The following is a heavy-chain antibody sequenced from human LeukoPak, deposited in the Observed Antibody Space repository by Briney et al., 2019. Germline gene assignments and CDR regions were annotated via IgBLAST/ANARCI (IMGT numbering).Heavy chain of an antibody. CDR1: GFTFSSYA. D-gene: IGHD2-15*01. Sequence: GGSLRLSCAASGFTFSSYAMSWVRQAPGKGLEWVSAISGSGGSTYYADSVKGRFTISRDNSKNTLYLQMNSLRAEDTAVYYCAKAVNYCSGGSCYFDYYYYMDVWGKGTTVTVSS. CDR2: ISGSGGST. CDR3: AKAVNYCSGGSCYFDYYYYMDV. J-gene: IGHJ6*03. V-gene: IGHV3-23*01.